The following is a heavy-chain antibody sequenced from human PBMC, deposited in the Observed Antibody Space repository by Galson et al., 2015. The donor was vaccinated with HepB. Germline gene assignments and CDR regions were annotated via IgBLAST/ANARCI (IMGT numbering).Heavy chain of an antibody. CDR2: VSSDGRTT. D-gene: IGHD2-15*01. J-gene: IGHJ3*02. V-gene: IGHV3-74*01. CDR1: GFTFGNYW. Sequence: SLRLSCAASGFTFGNYWMHWVRQTPGMGLVWVSRVSSDGRTTTYAASVKGRFTISRDNAKNTQYLQMNSLRDEDTAVYYCARGGESCSGDSCPPDDTFDIWGQGTMVTVSS. CDR3: ARGGESCSGDSCPPDDTFDI.